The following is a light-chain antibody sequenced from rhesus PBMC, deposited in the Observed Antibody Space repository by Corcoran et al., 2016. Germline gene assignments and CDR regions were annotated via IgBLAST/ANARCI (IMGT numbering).Light chain of an antibody. CDR3: PQRNSYPRT. CDR1: QGISSY. J-gene: IGKJ1*01. Sequence: DIQLTQSPSSLSASVGDRVTITCRASQGISSYLAWYQQTSGNAPKLLIYDASNLQSGVPSRFSGSGSGTEFTLTISSRQPEDFATYYCPQRNSYPRTFGQGTKVEIK. CDR2: DAS. V-gene: IGKV1-38*01.